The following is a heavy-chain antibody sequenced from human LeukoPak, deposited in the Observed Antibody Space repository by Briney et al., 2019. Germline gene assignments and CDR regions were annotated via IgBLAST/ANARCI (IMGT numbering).Heavy chain of an antibody. CDR3: ARAIAVAGITVLGYDY. CDR2: IYYSGST. Sequence: PSENLSLTCTVSGGSISSSSYYWGWIRQPPGKGLEWIGSIYYSGSTYYNPSLKSRVTISVDTSKNQFSLKLSSVTAADTAVYYCARAIAVAGITVLGYDYWGQGTLVTVSS. CDR1: GGSISSSSYY. D-gene: IGHD6-19*01. J-gene: IGHJ4*02. V-gene: IGHV4-39*07.